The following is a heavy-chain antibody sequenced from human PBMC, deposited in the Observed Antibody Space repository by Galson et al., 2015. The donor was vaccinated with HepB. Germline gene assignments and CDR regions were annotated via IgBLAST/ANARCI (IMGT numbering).Heavy chain of an antibody. D-gene: IGHD3-10*01. J-gene: IGHJ6*02. Sequence: SLRLSCAASTFIFSTYSMTWVRQAPGKGLEWVSYIDVSSSVIYYADSVKGRFTISRDNAENSLYLQMNSLRGEDTAVYYCARDRGGSGSHLSYYYGMDVWGQGSTVTVS. CDR1: TFIFSTYS. CDR3: ARDRGGSGSHLSYYYGMDV. V-gene: IGHV3-48*04. CDR2: IDVSSSVI.